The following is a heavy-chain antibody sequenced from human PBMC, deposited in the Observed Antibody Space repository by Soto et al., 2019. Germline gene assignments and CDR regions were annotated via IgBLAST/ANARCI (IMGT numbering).Heavy chain of an antibody. Sequence: LRLSCAASGFSFSSYAMNWVRQAPGKGLEWVSVISGSGGSTYYADSVKGRFTISRDNSKNTLYLQMISLRAEDTAVYYCASRSSGWYFDYWGQGTLVTVSS. CDR3: ASRSSGWYFDY. CDR1: GFSFSSYA. D-gene: IGHD6-19*01. J-gene: IGHJ4*02. CDR2: ISGSGGST. V-gene: IGHV3-23*01.